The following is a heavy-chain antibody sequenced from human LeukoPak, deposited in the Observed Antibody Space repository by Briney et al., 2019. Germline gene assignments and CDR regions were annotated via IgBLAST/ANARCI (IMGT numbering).Heavy chain of an antibody. CDR2: ITFSSDTI. V-gene: IGHV3-48*04. CDR3: ARVPVDFWSGSDDYFCYMDV. CDR1: GFTFSRFS. D-gene: IGHD3-3*01. Sequence: GGSLRLSCAGSGFTFSRFSMNWVRQAPGKGLEWISYITFSSDTIYYTDSVKGRFTTSRDNAKNSLYLQMSSLRAEDTAVYYCARVPVDFWSGSDDYFCYMDVWGKGTTVTVSS. J-gene: IGHJ6*03.